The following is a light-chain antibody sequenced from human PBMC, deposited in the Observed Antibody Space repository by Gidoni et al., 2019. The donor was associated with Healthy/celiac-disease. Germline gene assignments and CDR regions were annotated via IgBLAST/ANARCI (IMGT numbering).Light chain of an antibody. J-gene: IGKJ1*01. Sequence: DIVMTQSPDSLAGSLGERATINCKSSQSVLFSSNNQNYLAWYQQKPGQPPKLLIYWASTRESGVPDRFSGSGSGTDFTLTISSLQAADVAVYYCQQYYGTPLTFXQXTKVXIK. CDR2: WAS. V-gene: IGKV4-1*01. CDR1: QSVLFSSNNQNY. CDR3: QQYYGTPLT.